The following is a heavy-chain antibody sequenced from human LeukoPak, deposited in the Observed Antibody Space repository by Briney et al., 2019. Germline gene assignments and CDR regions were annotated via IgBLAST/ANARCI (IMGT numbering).Heavy chain of an antibody. V-gene: IGHV4-4*07. J-gene: IGHJ6*03. Sequence: SETLSLTCTVSGGSISSYYWSWIRQPAGKGLEWIGRIYTSGSTNYNPSLKSRVTMSVDTSKNQFSLKLSSVTAADTAVYYCARVREICSSTSCSRDMDVWGKGTTVTVSS. CDR2: IYTSGST. CDR3: ARVREICSSTSCSRDMDV. D-gene: IGHD2-2*01. CDR1: GGSISSYY.